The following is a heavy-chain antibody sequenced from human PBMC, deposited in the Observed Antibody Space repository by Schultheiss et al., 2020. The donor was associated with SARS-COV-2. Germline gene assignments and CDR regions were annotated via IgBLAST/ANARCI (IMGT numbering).Heavy chain of an antibody. CDR3: ATSSSWYLGFDY. D-gene: IGHD6-13*01. CDR1: GYTFTGYY. J-gene: IGHJ4*02. Sequence: ASVKVSCKASGYTFTGYYMHWVRQAPGQGLEWMGRINPNSGGTNYAQKFQGRVTMTRDTSISTAYMELSRLRSDDTAVYYCATSSSWYLGFDYWGQGTLVTVYS. V-gene: IGHV1-2*06. CDR2: INPNSGGT.